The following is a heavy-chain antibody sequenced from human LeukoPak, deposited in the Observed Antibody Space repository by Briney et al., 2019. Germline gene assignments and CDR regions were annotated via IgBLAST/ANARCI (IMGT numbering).Heavy chain of an antibody. CDR1: GYIFTNYA. CDR2: INAGNGET. J-gene: IGHJ4*02. V-gene: IGHV1-3*01. D-gene: IGHD4-23*01. Sequence: GSAKDSCKASGYIFTNYAMHWGRQAPGQRREGMVWINAGNGETKYSQKFQGRVTITRDTSASTAHMELSSLRSEDTAVYYCARNLVGKTDFDYWGQGTLVTASS. CDR3: ARNLVGKTDFDY.